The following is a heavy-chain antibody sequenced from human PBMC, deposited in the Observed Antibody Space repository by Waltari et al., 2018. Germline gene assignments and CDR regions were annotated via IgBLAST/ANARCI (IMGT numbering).Heavy chain of an antibody. CDR3: ARDLAVSSGYDFWSGYFDYGMDV. J-gene: IGHJ6*02. D-gene: IGHD3-3*01. Sequence: EVQLVESGGGLVKPGGSLRLSCAASGFTFSTYSMSWVRQAPGQGLEWVSSISSSSSYIYYADSVKGRFTISRDNAKNSLYLQMNSLRAEDTAVYYCARDLAVSSGYDFWSGYFDYGMDVWGQGTTVTVSS. V-gene: IGHV3-21*01. CDR2: ISSSSSYI. CDR1: GFTFSTYS.